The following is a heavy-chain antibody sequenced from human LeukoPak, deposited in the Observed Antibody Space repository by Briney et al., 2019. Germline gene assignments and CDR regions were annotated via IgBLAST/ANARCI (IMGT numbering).Heavy chain of an antibody. CDR1: GYTFTSYD. J-gene: IGHJ6*03. D-gene: IGHD2-15*01. Sequence: ASVKVSCKASGYTFTSYDINWVRQATGQGLEWMGWMNPNSGNTGYAQKFQGRVTITRNTSISTAYMELSSLRSEDTAVYYCARVEGYCSGGSCFGGSYYYYYYMDVWGKGTTVTVSS. V-gene: IGHV1-8*03. CDR2: MNPNSGNT. CDR3: ARVEGYCSGGSCFGGSYYYYYYMDV.